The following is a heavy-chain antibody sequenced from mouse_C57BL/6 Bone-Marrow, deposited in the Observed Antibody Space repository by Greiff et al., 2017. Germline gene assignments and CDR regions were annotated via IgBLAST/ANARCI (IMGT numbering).Heavy chain of an antibody. CDR2: IYPGDGDT. CDR3: ARLDTTVVATTFDG. CDR1: GYAFSSYW. Sequence: VMLVESGAELVKPGASVKISCKASGYAFSSYWMNWVKQRPGKGLEWIGQIYPGDGDTNYNGKFKGKATLTADKSTSTAYVQLSSLTSEDYAVYFCARLDTTVVATTFDGWGTGTTLTVSS. D-gene: IGHD1-1*01. J-gene: IGHJ2*01. V-gene: IGHV1-80*01.